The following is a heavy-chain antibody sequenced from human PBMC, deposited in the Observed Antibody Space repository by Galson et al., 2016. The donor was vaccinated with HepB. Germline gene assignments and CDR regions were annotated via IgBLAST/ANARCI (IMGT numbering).Heavy chain of an antibody. CDR1: GFTFSSYA. V-gene: IGHV3-23*01. D-gene: IGHD6-19*01. Sequence: SLRLSCAASGFTFSSYAMGWVRQGPGKGLEWVSVVRGTGSTTYYADSVKGRFTISRDNSKNTLYLQMNSLRSEDTAVYYCARDGGSGWSWLWWGQGTLVAVAS. CDR2: VRGTGSTT. CDR3: ARDGGSGWSWLW. J-gene: IGHJ1*01.